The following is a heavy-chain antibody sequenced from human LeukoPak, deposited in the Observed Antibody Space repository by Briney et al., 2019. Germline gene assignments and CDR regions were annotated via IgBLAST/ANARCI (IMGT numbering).Heavy chain of an antibody. D-gene: IGHD6-19*01. J-gene: IGHJ4*02. CDR2: INPNSGGT. Sequence: ASVKVSCKASGYTFTGYYMHWVRQAPGQGLEWMGWINPNSGGTNYAQKFQGRVTMTRDTSISTAYMELSRLRSDDTAVYYCARSLSSGWYVFPYYFDYWGQGTLVTVSS. V-gene: IGHV1-2*02. CDR3: ARSLSSGWYVFPYYFDY. CDR1: GYTFTGYY.